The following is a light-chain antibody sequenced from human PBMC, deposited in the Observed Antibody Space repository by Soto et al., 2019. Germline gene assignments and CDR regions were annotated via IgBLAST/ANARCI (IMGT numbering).Light chain of an antibody. Sequence: EDVLTQSPGTLSLSPGDRATLSCRASQSVANSLAWYQQKPGQAPRLLIHGATSRAAGIPERFSGSGSGTDFTLTISRLEPEDFAVYYCQQYGSSITFGGGTRVEIK. CDR1: QSVANS. CDR2: GAT. V-gene: IGKV3-20*01. J-gene: IGKJ4*01. CDR3: QQYGSSIT.